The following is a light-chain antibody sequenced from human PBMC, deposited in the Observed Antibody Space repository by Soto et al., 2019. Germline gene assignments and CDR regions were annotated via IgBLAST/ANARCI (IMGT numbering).Light chain of an antibody. CDR2: DTS. J-gene: IGKJ4*01. CDR3: QQRSSWLKKLT. Sequence: VLPQSPSTLSLSPGERSTLSCMSIQSVSSYLAWYQQKPGQAPRLLIYDTSNRATGIPARFTGSGSGTDFTLTISSLEPEDFAVYYCQQRSSWLKKLTFGGGTKVDIK. CDR1: QSVSSY. V-gene: IGKV3-11*01.